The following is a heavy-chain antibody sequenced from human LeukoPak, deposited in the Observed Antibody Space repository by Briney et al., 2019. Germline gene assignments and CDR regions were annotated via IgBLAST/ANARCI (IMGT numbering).Heavy chain of an antibody. Sequence: GASLQISCKGSGSSFTNYWIGWVRQLPGKGLEWMGIIYPGDSDTRYSPSFQGQVTISADKSISTAYLQWSGLRASDTAMYYCARSRLAAYYFDYWGQGTLVTVSS. J-gene: IGHJ4*02. D-gene: IGHD2-21*01. CDR2: IYPGDSDT. CDR3: ARSRLAAYYFDY. V-gene: IGHV5-51*01. CDR1: GSSFTNYW.